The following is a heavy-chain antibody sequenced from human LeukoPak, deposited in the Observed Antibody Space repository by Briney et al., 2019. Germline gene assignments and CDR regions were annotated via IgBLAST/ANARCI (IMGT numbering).Heavy chain of an antibody. D-gene: IGHD3-9*01. CDR2: IRNDGSDT. CDR3: ARDRGKDYFDV. CDR1: GRTFTSYC. V-gene: IGHV3-33*01. Sequence: GGSLTLTCTTSGRTFTSYCLHWLRQHVGKRLEWVAGIRNDGSDTYNANSVRGGFSASRDDANNTPSLQMNSLSAEDAAIYYCARDRGKDYFDVWGQGTKVTVSS. J-gene: IGHJ1*01.